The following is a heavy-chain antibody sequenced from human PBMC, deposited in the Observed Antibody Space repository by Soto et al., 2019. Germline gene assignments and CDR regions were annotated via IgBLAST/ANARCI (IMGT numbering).Heavy chain of an antibody. CDR2: ISGGGDTT. J-gene: IGHJ4*02. CDR1: GFTFSSYA. Sequence: PGGSLRLSCAASGFTFSSYAMSWVRQAPGKGLEWVSAISGGGDTTYYTPSVKGRFTISRDDFRNTLYLQMNSLRTEDTAIYYYAKLRDFVVLPAGILDYWGPGTLVTVSS. D-gene: IGHD2-8*01. CDR3: AKLRDFVVLPAGILDY. V-gene: IGHV3-23*01.